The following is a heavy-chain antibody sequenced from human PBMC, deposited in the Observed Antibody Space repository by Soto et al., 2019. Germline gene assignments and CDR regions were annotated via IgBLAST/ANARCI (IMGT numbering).Heavy chain of an antibody. Sequence: ESGGVLVQPGGSLRLSCAASGFTFSSYAMSWVRQAPGKGLEMVSYISASGGRTYYEESVKGRFSISRDNSKNTQYLQMNSLRAEDTAVYYCATGGKSCSGGGWYSWGQGTLVTVSS. J-gene: IGHJ1*01. V-gene: IGHV3-23*01. CDR2: ISASGGRT. D-gene: IGHD2-15*01. CDR1: GFTFSSYA. CDR3: ATGGKSCSGGGWYS.